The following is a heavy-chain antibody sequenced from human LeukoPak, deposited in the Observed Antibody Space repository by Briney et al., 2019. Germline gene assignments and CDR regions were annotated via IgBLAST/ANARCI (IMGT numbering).Heavy chain of an antibody. CDR2: IIPIFGTA. CDR3: AGLNYGDYNRYYYYGMDV. Sequence: SVKVSCKASGGTFSSYAISWVRQAPGQGLEWMGGIIPIFGTANYAQKFQGRVTITADESTSTAYMELSSLRSEDTAVYYCAGLNYGDYNRYYYYGMDVWGQGTSVTVSS. D-gene: IGHD4-17*01. J-gene: IGHJ6*02. V-gene: IGHV1-69*13. CDR1: GGTFSSYA.